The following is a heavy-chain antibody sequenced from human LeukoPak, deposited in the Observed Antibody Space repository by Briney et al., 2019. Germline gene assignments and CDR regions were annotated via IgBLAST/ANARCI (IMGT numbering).Heavy chain of an antibody. CDR3: ATPGKIVATTGAEYFQH. V-gene: IGHV1-69*13. J-gene: IGHJ1*01. D-gene: IGHD5-12*01. CDR2: IIPIFGTA. CDR1: GDTLSSYA. Sequence: SVKVSCKATGDTLSSYAISRLRQSPGQGLEWMGGIIPIFGTANYAQKFQGRVTITADESTSTAYMELSSLRSEDTAVYYCATPGKIVATTGAEYFQHWGQGTLVTVSS.